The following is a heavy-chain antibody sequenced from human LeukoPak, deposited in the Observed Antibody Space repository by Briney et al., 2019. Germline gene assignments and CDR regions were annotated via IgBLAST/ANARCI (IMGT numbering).Heavy chain of an antibody. V-gene: IGHV4-34*01. J-gene: IGHJ4*02. D-gene: IGHD3/OR15-3a*01. CDR3: ARQTGSGLFILP. Sequence: TSETLSLTCAVYGGSFRGYFWTWIRQSPGKGLEWIGEINHSGSTNYNPSLKSRVTISVDTSKNQFSLKLSSLSAADTAVYYCARQTGSGLFILPGGQGTLVTVSS. CDR2: INHSGST. CDR1: GGSFRGYF.